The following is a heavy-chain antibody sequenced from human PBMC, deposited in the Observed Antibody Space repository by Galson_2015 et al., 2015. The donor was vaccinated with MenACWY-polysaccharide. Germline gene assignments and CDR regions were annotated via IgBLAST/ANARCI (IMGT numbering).Heavy chain of an antibody. CDR3: ARDTGGSDY. Sequence: SLRLSCAASGFSFSDYNMSWVRQAPGKGLEWVSIISSSASYIYYADSVKGRFTISRDNAKNSLYLQMNSLRAEDTAIYYCARDTGGSDYWGQGPWSPSPQ. J-gene: IGHJ4*02. CDR1: GFSFSDYN. D-gene: IGHD3-16*01. V-gene: IGHV3-21*01. CDR2: ISSSASYI.